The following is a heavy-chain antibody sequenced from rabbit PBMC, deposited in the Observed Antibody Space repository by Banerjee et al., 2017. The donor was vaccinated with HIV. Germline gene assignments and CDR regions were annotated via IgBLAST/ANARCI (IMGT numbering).Heavy chain of an antibody. J-gene: IGHJ4*01. CDR3: ARDAYGYVPFNL. CDR2: IDAGSTGNT. D-gene: IGHD6-1*01. CDR1: GFSFSSTYW. Sequence: QSLEESGGDLVKPGASLTLTCTASGFSFSSTYWICWVRQAPGKGPEWIACIDAGSTGNTYYVSWAKGRFTISRTSSTTVTLQVTSLTAADTATYLCARDAYGYVPFNLWGPGTLVTVS. V-gene: IGHV1S40*01.